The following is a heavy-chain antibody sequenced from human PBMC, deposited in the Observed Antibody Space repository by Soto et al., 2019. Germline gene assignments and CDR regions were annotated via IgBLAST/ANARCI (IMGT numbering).Heavy chain of an antibody. V-gene: IGHV3-23*01. CDR2: ISGSGGST. Sequence: GGSLRLSCAASGFTFSSYAMSWVRQAPGKGLEWVSAISGSGGSTYYADSVKGRFTISRDNSKNTLYLQMNSLRAEDTAVYYCGSYGYNQRYFDYWGKGTLVTVSS. CDR3: GSYGYNQRYFDY. J-gene: IGHJ4*02. D-gene: IGHD5-18*01. CDR1: GFTFSSYA.